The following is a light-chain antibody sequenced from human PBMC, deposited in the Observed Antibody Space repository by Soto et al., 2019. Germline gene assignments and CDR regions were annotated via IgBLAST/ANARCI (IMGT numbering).Light chain of an antibody. CDR3: QQSFNTPYS. CDR1: QTIGSY. Sequence: DIQMTQSPSSLSASVGDTVTITCRASQTIGSYLSWYHQIPGKPPKLLIYAVSRLQTGVPSRFSGSGSGTDFTRTISSLQPEDFATYYCQQSFNTPYSFGQGT. CDR2: AVS. J-gene: IGKJ2*03. V-gene: IGKV1-39*01.